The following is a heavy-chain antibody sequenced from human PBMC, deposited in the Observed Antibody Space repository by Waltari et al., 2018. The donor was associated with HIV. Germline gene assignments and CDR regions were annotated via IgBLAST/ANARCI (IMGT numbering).Heavy chain of an antibody. D-gene: IGHD3-10*01. V-gene: IGHV1-46*01. CDR3: ARDVRYGSINYYYYYGMDV. Sequence: QVQLVQSGAEVKKPGASVKVSCKASGYTFTSYYMHWVRQAPGQGLEWMGIINPSGGSTSYAQKCQGRVTMTRDTSTSTVYMELSSLRSEDTAVYYCARDVRYGSINYYYYYGMDVWGQGTTVTVSS. CDR1: GYTFTSYY. J-gene: IGHJ6*02. CDR2: INPSGGST.